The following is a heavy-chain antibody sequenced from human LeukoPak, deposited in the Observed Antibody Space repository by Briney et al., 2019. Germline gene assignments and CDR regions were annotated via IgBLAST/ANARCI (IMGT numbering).Heavy chain of an antibody. CDR1: GYTFTGYY. CDR2: IIPIFGTA. J-gene: IGHJ4*02. CDR3: ARGWNYENYYFDY. V-gene: IGHV1-69*13. Sequence: ASVKVSCKASGYTFTGYYMHWVRQAPGQGLEWMGRIIPIFGTANYAQKFQGRVTITADESTSTAYMELSSLRSEDTAVYYCARGWNYENYYFDYWGQGTLVTVSS. D-gene: IGHD1-7*01.